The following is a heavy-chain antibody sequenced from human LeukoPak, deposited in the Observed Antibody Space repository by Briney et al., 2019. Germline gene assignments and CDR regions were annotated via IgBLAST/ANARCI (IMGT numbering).Heavy chain of an antibody. J-gene: IGHJ3*02. V-gene: IGHV4-61*02. CDR2: IYTSGSI. CDR3: I. Sequence: SQTLSLTCTVSGGSINSGSYYWRWIRQPAGKGLEWIGRIYTSGSIHYNPSLKSRVTITIDTSKNQFSLYSAGGGGGVGVTTVDIWGQGTMVTVSS. D-gene: IGHD1-26*01. CDR1: GGSINSGSYY.